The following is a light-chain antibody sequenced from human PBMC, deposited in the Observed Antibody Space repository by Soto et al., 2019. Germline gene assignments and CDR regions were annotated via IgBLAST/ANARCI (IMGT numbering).Light chain of an antibody. V-gene: IGKV1-9*01. CDR2: AAS. Sequence: IQVTQSQSSLSASVGDRVTITCRASQGITSYLAWYQQKPGKAPKLLIYAASALQTGVSSRFSGSGYGTDCALTISNLQPEDFATYFCQQLYSYPLTFGGGTTVEF. J-gene: IGKJ4*01. CDR3: QQLYSYPLT. CDR1: QGITSY.